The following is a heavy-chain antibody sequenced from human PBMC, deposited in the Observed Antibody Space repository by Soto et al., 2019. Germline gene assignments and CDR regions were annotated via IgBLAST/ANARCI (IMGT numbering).Heavy chain of an antibody. V-gene: IGHV3-23*01. CDR1: GFTFSSYA. Sequence: VGSLRLSCAASGFTFSSYAMSWVRQAPGKGLEWVSAISGSGGSTYYADSVKGRFTISRDNSKNTLYLQMNSLRAEDTAVYYCAKDPPIVVVPAAMEDYWGQGTLVTVSS. CDR3: AKDPPIVVVPAAMEDY. D-gene: IGHD2-2*01. CDR2: ISGSGGST. J-gene: IGHJ4*02.